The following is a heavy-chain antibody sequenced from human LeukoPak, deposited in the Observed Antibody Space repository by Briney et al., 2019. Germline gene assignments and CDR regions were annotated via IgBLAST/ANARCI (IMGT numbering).Heavy chain of an antibody. V-gene: IGHV3-72*01. J-gene: IGHJ4*02. D-gene: IGHD3-3*01. CDR3: TRWRSGISD. CDR2: TKNKADNFAT. Sequence: PGGSLRLSCAVSGYIFSDHYIDWVRQAPGKGLEWVGHTKNKADNFATEYAASVKGRFTISRDDSRNSEFLQMNSLKTDDTAVYYCTRWRSGISDWGQGTLVTVSS. CDR1: GYIFSDHY.